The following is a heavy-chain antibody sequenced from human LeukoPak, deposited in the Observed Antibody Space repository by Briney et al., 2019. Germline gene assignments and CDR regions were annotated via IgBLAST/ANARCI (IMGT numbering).Heavy chain of an antibody. CDR2: IYSGGST. CDR1: GFTVSSNY. Sequence: PGGSLRLSCAASGFTVSSNYMSWVRQAPGNGLECVSVIYSGGSTYYADSVKGRFTISRDNSKNTLYLQMNSLRAEDTAVYYCARMFGYGYNWYFDLWGRGTLVTVSS. V-gene: IGHV3-53*01. D-gene: IGHD5-24*01. CDR3: ARMFGYGYNWYFDL. J-gene: IGHJ2*01.